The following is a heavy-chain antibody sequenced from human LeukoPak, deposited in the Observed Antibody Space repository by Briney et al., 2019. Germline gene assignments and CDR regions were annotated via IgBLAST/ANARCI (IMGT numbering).Heavy chain of an antibody. J-gene: IGHJ6*03. V-gene: IGHV3-30*02. D-gene: IGHD6-13*01. CDR1: GFTFSSYG. CDR2: IRYDGSDK. Sequence: QSGGSLRLSCAASGFTFSSYGMHWVRQAPGKGLEWVAFIRYDGSDKYYEDSVKGRFTISRDNSKNTLYLQMNSLRPEDTAVYYCAKDRSSPYYYYYYYMDVWGKGTTVTVSS. CDR3: AKDRSSPYYYYYYYMDV.